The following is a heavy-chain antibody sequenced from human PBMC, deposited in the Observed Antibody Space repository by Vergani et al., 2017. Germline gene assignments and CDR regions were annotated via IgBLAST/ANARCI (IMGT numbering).Heavy chain of an antibody. CDR1: GFTFSSYG. CDR3: AKDAGRAAAGNAFDI. D-gene: IGHD6-13*01. J-gene: IGHJ3*02. Sequence: QVQLVESGGGVVQPGRSLRLSCAASGFTFSSYGMHWVRQAPGKGLEWVAVISYDGSNKYYADSVKGRFTISRDNSKNTLYLQMNSLRAEDTAVYYCAKDAGRAAAGNAFDIWGQGTMVTVSS. CDR2: ISYDGSNK. V-gene: IGHV3-30*18.